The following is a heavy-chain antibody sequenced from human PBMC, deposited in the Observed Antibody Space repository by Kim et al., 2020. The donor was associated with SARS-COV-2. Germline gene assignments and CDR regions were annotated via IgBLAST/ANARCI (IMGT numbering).Heavy chain of an antibody. CDR1: GYSFTSYW. V-gene: IGHV5-51*01. CDR3: ARRGIVGATFSYYYDGMDV. Sequence: GESLKISCKGSGYSFTSYWIGWVRQMPGKGLEWVGIIYPGDSDTRYSPSFQGQVTISADKSISTAYLQWSSLKASDTAMYYCARRGIVGATFSYYYDGMDVWGQGTTVTVSS. CDR2: IYPGDSDT. D-gene: IGHD1-26*01. J-gene: IGHJ6*02.